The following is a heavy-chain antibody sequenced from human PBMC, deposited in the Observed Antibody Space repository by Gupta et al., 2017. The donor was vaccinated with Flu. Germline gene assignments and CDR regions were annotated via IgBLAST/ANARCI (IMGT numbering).Heavy chain of an antibody. CDR2: ISWNSGRI. V-gene: IGHV3-9*01. D-gene: IGHD2-15*01. CDR1: GFTFDDYA. CDR3: AKDRGLYPVDYYFDYGMDV. Sequence: EVQLVQSGGGLVQPGRSLRLSCAASGFTFDDYAMHWVRQAPGKGLEWVSGISWNSGRIVYAESVKGRFSVFRDNAKNSLHMQMDSLRPEDTAIYFCAKDRGLYPVDYYFDYGMDVWGQGTTVTVSS. J-gene: IGHJ6*02.